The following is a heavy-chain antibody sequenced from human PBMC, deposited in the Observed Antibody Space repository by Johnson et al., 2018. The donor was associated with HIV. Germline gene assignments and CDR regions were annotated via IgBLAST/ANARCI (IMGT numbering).Heavy chain of an antibody. V-gene: IGHV3-13*01. CDR2: IGTAGDT. J-gene: IGHJ3*02. Sequence: VQLVESGGGLVQPGGSLRLSCAASGFTFSSYDMHWVRQATGKGLEWVSAIGTAGDTYYHGSVEGRFTISSENAKNSLYLQMNSLRAGDTAVYYCARDPNARYYDILTGYYIYAFDIWGQGTMVTVSS. CDR1: GFTFSSYD. D-gene: IGHD3-9*01. CDR3: ARDPNARYYDILTGYYIYAFDI.